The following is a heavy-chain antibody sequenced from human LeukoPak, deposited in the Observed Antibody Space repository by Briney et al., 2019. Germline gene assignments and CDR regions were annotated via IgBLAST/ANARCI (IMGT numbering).Heavy chain of an antibody. CDR3: ARVWFGELSPYFDY. CDR1: GGSISSGGYY. Sequence: SQTLSLTCTVSGGSISSGGYYWSWIRQHPGKGLEWIGYIYYSGSTYYNPSLKSRVTISVDTSKNQFPLKLSSVTAADTAAYYCARVWFGELSPYFDYWGQGTLVTVSS. V-gene: IGHV4-31*03. D-gene: IGHD3-10*01. J-gene: IGHJ4*02. CDR2: IYYSGST.